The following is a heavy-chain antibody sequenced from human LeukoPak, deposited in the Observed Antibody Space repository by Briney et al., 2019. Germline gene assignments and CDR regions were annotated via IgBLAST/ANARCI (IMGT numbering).Heavy chain of an antibody. V-gene: IGHV3-11*01. Sequence: PGGSLRLSCAASGLTFSDYYMSWIRQAPGKGLEWVSYISSSGTTIYYADSVKGRFTISRDNAKNSLYLQMNSLRAEDTAVYYCARRTVTRDWYFDLWGRGTLVTVSS. CDR3: ARRTVTRDWYFDL. D-gene: IGHD4-17*01. J-gene: IGHJ2*01. CDR2: ISSSGTTI. CDR1: GLTFSDYY.